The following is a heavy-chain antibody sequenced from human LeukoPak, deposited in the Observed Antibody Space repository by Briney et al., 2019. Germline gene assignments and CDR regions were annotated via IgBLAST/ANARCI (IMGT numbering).Heavy chain of an antibody. CDR1: GFIFSRHA. CDR3: AKGDDIGKHPTRAYYFDI. Sequence: PGGSLRLSCAASGFIFSRHAMSWVRQAPGKGLEWVSTTGLESVHTLCADSVRGRFTVSRDNSRHTLDLQMDNLKVDNTAVYYCAKGDDIGKHPTRAYYFDIWGQGTLVTVSS. D-gene: IGHD5-24*01. CDR2: TGLESVHT. J-gene: IGHJ4*02. V-gene: IGHV3-23*01.